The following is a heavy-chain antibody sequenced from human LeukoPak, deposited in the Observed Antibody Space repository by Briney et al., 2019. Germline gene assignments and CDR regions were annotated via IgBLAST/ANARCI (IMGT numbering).Heavy chain of an antibody. CDR3: ARAMHVAGGPIPYFDY. D-gene: IGHD6-6*01. Sequence: PGRALRLSCAATEFTFSSYGMHWGRHAPGEGVEGGTVITYDGSNNSYAHSVRGGFTISRHNSKSTLYRQMNSLRAVDTAVYYCARAMHVAGGPIPYFDYWGQGTLVTVSS. CDR1: EFTFSSYG. CDR2: ITYDGSNN. V-gene: IGHV3-30*03. J-gene: IGHJ4*02.